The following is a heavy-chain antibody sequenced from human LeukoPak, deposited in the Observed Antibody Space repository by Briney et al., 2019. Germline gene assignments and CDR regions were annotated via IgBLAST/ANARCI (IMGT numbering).Heavy chain of an antibody. CDR1: GGTFSSYA. J-gene: IGHJ3*02. Sequence: GASVKVSCKASGGTFSSYAISWVRQAPGQGLEWMGGILPIFGTANYAQKFQGRVTITADESTSTAYMELSSLRSEDTAVYYCARDSVDIVVVPAAIRGAFDIWGQGTMVTVSS. CDR2: ILPIFGTA. D-gene: IGHD2-2*02. V-gene: IGHV1-69*13. CDR3: ARDSVDIVVVPAAIRGAFDI.